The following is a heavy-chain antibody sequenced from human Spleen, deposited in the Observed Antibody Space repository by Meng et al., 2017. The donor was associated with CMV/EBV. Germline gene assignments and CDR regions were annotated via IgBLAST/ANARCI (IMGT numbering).Heavy chain of an antibody. Sequence: GESLKISCAASGFTFSSYSMNWDRQAPGKGLEWVSTISSSSSYKYYADSVKGRFTISRDNAKNSLYLQMNSLRAEDTAVYYCARDQCSSTSCYQYYYYGMDVWGQGTTVTVSS. CDR1: GFTFSSYS. D-gene: IGHD2-2*01. CDR3: ARDQCSSTSCYQYYYYGMDV. CDR2: ISSSSSYK. V-gene: IGHV3-21*01. J-gene: IGHJ6*02.